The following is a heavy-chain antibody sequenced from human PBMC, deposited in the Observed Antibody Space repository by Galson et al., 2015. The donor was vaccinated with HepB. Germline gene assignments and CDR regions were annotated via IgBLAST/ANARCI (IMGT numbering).Heavy chain of an antibody. Sequence: SLRLSCAASGFTFSSYAMHWVRQAPGKGLEWVAVISYDGSNKYYADSVKGRFTISRDNSKNTLYLQMNSLRAEDTAVYYCARGGRSIVGEFDYWGQGTLVTVSS. V-gene: IGHV3-30-3*01. CDR1: GFTFSSYA. CDR3: ARGGRSIVGEFDY. D-gene: IGHD1-26*01. CDR2: ISYDGSNK. J-gene: IGHJ4*02.